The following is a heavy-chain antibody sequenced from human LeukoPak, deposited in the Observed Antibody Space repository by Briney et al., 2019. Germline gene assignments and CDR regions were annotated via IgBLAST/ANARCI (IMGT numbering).Heavy chain of an antibody. CDR2: INPSGGST. V-gene: IGHV1-46*01. J-gene: IGHJ6*03. CDR3: ATGTLGYDSSGYYYENYYYYMDV. D-gene: IGHD3-22*01. CDR1: GYTFTGYY. Sequence: ASVKVSCKASGYTFTGYYMHWVRQAPGQGLEWMGIINPSGGSTSYAQKFQGRVTMTRDTSTSTVYMELSSLRSEDTAVYYCATGTLGYDSSGYYYENYYYYMDVWGKGTTVTVSS.